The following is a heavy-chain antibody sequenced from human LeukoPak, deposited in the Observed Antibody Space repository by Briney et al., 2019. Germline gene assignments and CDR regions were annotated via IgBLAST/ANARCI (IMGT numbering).Heavy chain of an antibody. CDR1: GFTFSSYW. D-gene: IGHD5-24*01. CDR3: ARDGYKAKAAY. CDR2: IKQDGSEK. Sequence: GGSLRLSCAASGFTFSSYWMSWVRQAPGKGLEWVANIKQDGSEKYYVDSVKGRFTISRDNAKNSLYLQMNSLRSEDTAVYYCARDGYKAKAAYWGQGTLVTVSS. J-gene: IGHJ4*02. V-gene: IGHV3-7*03.